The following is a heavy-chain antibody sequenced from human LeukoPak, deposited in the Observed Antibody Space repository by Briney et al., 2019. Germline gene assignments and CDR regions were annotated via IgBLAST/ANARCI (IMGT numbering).Heavy chain of an antibody. CDR2: INWNGGST. V-gene: IGHV3-20*04. CDR3: ARDLRGSGSYYFDP. D-gene: IGHD3-10*01. CDR1: GFTFDDYG. Sequence: SLRLSCAASGFTFDDYGMSWVRQAPGKGLEWVSGINWNGGSTGYADSVKGRFTISRDNAKNSLYLQMNSLRAEDTALYYCARDLRGSGSYYFDPWGQGTLVTVSS. J-gene: IGHJ5*02.